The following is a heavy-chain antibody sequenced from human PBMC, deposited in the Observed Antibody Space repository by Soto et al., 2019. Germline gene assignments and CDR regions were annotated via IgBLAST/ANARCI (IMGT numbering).Heavy chain of an antibody. CDR3: ASPATNGYDAFHL. D-gene: IGHD2-8*01. CDR2: IYPGVSAT. CDR1: GFRFTSYW. Sequence: GESLKISCKASGFRFTSYWIGWVRQIPGKGLEWMGIIYPGVSATKYSPSFRGQVTISADKSITTAYLHWSSLKASDTAMYHSASPATNGYDAFHLWGQGTMVTVAS. V-gene: IGHV5-51*01. J-gene: IGHJ3*01.